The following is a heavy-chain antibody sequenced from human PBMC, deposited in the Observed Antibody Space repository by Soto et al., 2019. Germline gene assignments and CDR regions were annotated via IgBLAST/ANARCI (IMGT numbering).Heavy chain of an antibody. CDR1: GFGVSSSY. CDR3: ARHVGSYWYVDL. V-gene: IGHV3-66*04. CDR2: IYTGVTT. J-gene: IGHJ2*01. D-gene: IGHD1-26*01. Sequence: EVQLVESGGGLGQPGGSLRLSCAASGFGVSSSYMGWIRQAPGKGLEWVSSIYTGVTTYYAESVRGRFTTSTDSSRDTLYLQMNSLRVDDTAMYYCARHVGSYWYVDLWGRGTLVTVSS.